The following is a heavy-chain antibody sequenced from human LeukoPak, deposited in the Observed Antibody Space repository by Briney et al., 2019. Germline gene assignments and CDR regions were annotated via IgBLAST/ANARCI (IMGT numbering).Heavy chain of an antibody. D-gene: IGHD6-19*01. V-gene: IGHV3-23*01. CDR1: GFIFSSYA. CDR2: ISGSGGRT. J-gene: IGHJ4*02. Sequence: PGGSLRLSCAASGFIFSSYAMSWVRLAPGKGLEWISVISGSGGRTDYADSVKGRFTISRDNSKNTLYLRMNSLRAEDTAVYYCAKTALAVAGIVPVESELDYWGQGTLVTVS. CDR3: AKTALAVAGIVPVESELDY.